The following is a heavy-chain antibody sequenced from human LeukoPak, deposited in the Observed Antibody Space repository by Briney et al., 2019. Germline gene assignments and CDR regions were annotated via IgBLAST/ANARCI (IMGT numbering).Heavy chain of an antibody. J-gene: IGHJ5*02. CDR2: IYYSGST. D-gene: IGHD3-3*01. V-gene: IGHV4-39*01. CDR1: GGSISSSSYY. Sequence: PSGTLSLTCTVSGGSISSSSYYWGWIRQPPGKGLEWVGSIYYSGSTYYNPSLKSRVTISVDTSKNQFSLKLSSVTAADTAVYYCARIFGVVTLNWFDPWGQGTLVTVSS. CDR3: ARIFGVVTLNWFDP.